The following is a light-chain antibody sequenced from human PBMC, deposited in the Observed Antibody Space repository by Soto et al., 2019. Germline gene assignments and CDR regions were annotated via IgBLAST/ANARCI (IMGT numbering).Light chain of an antibody. CDR2: GAS. J-gene: IGKJ5*01. CDR1: QSVSSY. Sequence: IVLTPSPATLAVSAGGRATLSCRASQSVSSYLARYQQTPGQAPRLLIYGASTRATGIPARFSGSGSGTDFSLTISSLEPEDFAVYYCQQRSHWPPITFGQGTRLEIK. CDR3: QQRSHWPPIT. V-gene: IGKV3-11*01.